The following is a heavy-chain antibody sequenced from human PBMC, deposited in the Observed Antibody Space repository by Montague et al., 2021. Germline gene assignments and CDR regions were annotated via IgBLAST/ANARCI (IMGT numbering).Heavy chain of an antibody. D-gene: IGHD3-10*01. CDR1: SGSIFHAH. Sequence: SETLSLTCTVSSGSIFHAHWSWVRQPPGKGLEWLGSMFYGGRTSNNPSLKSRVTMSIDTSTNQFFLKLSFVTAADTAVYYCAKQDYFVSGTSYKGFDPWGQGILVTVSS. V-gene: IGHV4-59*08. J-gene: IGHJ5*02. CDR2: MFYGGRT. CDR3: AKQDYFVSGTSYKGFDP.